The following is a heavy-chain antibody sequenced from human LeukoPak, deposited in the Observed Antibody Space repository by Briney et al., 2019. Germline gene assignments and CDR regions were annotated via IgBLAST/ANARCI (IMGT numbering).Heavy chain of an antibody. CDR2: ISSSSSYI. D-gene: IGHD3-10*01. Sequence: PGGSLRLSCAASGFTFSSYSMNWVRQAPGKGLEWVSSISSSSSYIYYADSVKGRFTISRDNAKNSLYLQMNSLRAEDTAVYYCTRQLGELLSGTLYYYYMDVWGKGTTVTVSS. J-gene: IGHJ6*03. CDR3: TRQLGELLSGTLYYYYMDV. CDR1: GFTFSSYS. V-gene: IGHV3-21*01.